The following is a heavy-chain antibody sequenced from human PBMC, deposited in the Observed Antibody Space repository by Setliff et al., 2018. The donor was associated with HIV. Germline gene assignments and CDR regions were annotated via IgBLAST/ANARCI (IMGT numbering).Heavy chain of an antibody. Sequence: GESLTIYCAASGFTFRNYDMFWVRQVTGKGLEWVSAIVTAADTFYPDSVKGRFPISRENAKNSLYLQMNSLRAGDTAVYYCVRASTSGWHQSFDSWGRGALVTVSS. CDR1: GFTFRNYD. CDR2: IVTAADT. CDR3: VRASTSGWHQSFDS. J-gene: IGHJ4*02. V-gene: IGHV3-13*01. D-gene: IGHD6-19*01.